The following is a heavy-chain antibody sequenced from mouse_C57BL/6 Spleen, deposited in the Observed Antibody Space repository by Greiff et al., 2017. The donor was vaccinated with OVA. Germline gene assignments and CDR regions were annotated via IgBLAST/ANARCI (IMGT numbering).Heavy chain of an antibody. Sequence: EVKLVESGGGLVKPGGSLKLSCAASGFTFSSYTMSWVRQTPEKRLEWVATISGGGGNIYYPDSVKGRFTISRDNAKNTLYLQMSSLRSEDTALYYCARRDDGYYYFDYWGQGTTLTVSS. CDR2: ISGGGGNI. V-gene: IGHV5-9*01. D-gene: IGHD2-3*01. J-gene: IGHJ2*01. CDR1: GFTFSSYT. CDR3: ARRDDGYYYFDY.